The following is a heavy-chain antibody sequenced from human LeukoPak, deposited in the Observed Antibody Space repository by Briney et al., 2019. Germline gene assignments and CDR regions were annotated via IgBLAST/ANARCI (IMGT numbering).Heavy chain of an antibody. D-gene: IGHD6-13*01. V-gene: IGHV4-39*01. CDR2: IYYSGST. CDR1: GGSISSSIYF. J-gene: IGHJ3*02. CDR3: ARPARIAAAYDAFDI. Sequence: SETLSLTCTVSGGSISSSIYFWGWIRQPPGKGLEWIGSIYYSGSTNYNPSLKSRVTISVDTSKNQFSLKLSSVTAADTAVYYCARPARIAAAYDAFDIWGQGTMVTVSS.